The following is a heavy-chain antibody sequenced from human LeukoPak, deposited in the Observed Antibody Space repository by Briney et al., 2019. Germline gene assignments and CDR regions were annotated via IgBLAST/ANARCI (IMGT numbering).Heavy chain of an antibody. V-gene: IGHV4-59*01. D-gene: IGHD3-9*01. CDR2: IYYSGST. CDR3: ARVTGYMIEDYFDY. Sequence: SETLSLTCTVSRGSTSTYYCSWVRQPPGKGLEWVGYIYYSGSTNYNPSLKSQVTTSVDTSKNQFSLKLRSVTAADTAVYYCARVTGYMIEDYFDYWGQGILVTVSS. J-gene: IGHJ4*02. CDR1: RGSTSTYY.